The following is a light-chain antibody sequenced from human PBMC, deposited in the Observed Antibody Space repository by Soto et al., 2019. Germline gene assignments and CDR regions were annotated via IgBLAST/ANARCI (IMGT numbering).Light chain of an antibody. V-gene: IGLV1-47*01. CDR2: RNN. J-gene: IGLJ3*02. CDR3: AAWNDSLSGWV. CDR1: SSNIGRNY. Sequence: QSVLTQPPSASGTPGQRVTISCSGSSSNIGRNYVYWYQQLPGTAPKLLIYRNNRRPSGVSDRFSGSTSGTSASLAISGLRSDDEADYYCAAWNDSLSGWVFGGGTKLTVL.